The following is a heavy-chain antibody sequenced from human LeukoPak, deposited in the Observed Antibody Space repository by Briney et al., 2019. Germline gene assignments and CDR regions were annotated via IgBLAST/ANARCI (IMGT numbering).Heavy chain of an antibody. V-gene: IGHV3-48*03. CDR3: ASRSPVVVVAGSTDY. Sequence: PGGSLRLSCAASGFTFSSYEMNWVRQAPGKGLEWVSYISSCSTIYYADSVKGRFTISRDNAKNSLYLQMNSLRAEDTAVYYCASRSPVVVVAGSTDYWGQGTLVTVSS. CDR1: GFTFSSYE. D-gene: IGHD2-15*01. J-gene: IGHJ4*02. CDR2: ISSCSTI.